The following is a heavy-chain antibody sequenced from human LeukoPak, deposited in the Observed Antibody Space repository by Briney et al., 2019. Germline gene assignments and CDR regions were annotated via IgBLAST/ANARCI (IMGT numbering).Heavy chain of an antibody. Sequence: SGGSLRLSCAASGFTFSSYSMNWVRQAPEKGLEWVSSISSSSSYIYYADSVKGRFTISRDNAKNSLYLQMNSLRAEDTAVYYCARGWFGEFNWFDPWGQGTLVTVSS. CDR1: GFTFSSYS. CDR3: ARGWFGEFNWFDP. D-gene: IGHD3-10*01. CDR2: ISSSSSYI. J-gene: IGHJ5*02. V-gene: IGHV3-21*01.